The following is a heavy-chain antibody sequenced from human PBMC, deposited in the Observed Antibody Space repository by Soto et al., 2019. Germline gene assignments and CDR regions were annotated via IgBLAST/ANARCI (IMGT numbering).Heavy chain of an antibody. D-gene: IGHD6-19*01. V-gene: IGHV5-51*01. J-gene: IGHJ4*02. CDR1: GYSFTSHW. CDR2: IYPGDSDT. Sequence: GESLKISCKGSGYSFTSHWIGWVRQMPGKGLEWMGIIYPGDSDTRYRPSYQGQVTISADKSISTAYLQWSSLKASDTAIYYCARQMTSGWYVLDYWGQGTLVTVSS. CDR3: ARQMTSGWYVLDY.